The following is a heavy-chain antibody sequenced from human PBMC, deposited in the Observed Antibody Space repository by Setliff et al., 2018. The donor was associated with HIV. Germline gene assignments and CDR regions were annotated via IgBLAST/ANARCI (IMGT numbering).Heavy chain of an antibody. CDR2: IQHSGRT. D-gene: IGHD3-22*01. V-gene: IGHV4-34*01. Sequence: SETLSLTCAVYGGSFSGYCWSWIRQPPGKGLEWIGEIQHSGRTNYNPSLKSRVTTSVDTSKNQFSLKLRSVTAADTAVYYCARTLYYYDTSAGGYCFDYWGQGTLVTVSS. J-gene: IGHJ4*02. CDR3: ARTLYYYDTSAGGYCFDY. CDR1: GGSFSGYC.